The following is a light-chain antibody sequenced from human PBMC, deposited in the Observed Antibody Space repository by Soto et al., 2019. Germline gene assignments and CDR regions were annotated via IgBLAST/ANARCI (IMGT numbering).Light chain of an antibody. CDR2: DAS. Sequence: EIVLTQSPGTLSLSPGERATLSCRASQSVSYYLAWYQQKPGQAPRLLIYDASSRATGVPDRFSGSGSGTDFTLTINSLQPEDFATYSCQQSYNSPQTFGQGTKVEIK. CDR3: QQSYNSPQT. J-gene: IGKJ1*01. V-gene: IGKV3D-20*02. CDR1: QSVSYY.